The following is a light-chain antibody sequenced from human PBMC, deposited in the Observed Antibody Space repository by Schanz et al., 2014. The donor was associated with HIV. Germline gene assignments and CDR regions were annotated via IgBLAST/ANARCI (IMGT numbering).Light chain of an antibody. Sequence: QSALTQPASVSGTPGQSITISCTGSSSDVGGYDYVSWYQQHPGKAPKLMIYEVSNRPSGVPDRFSGSKSGTSASLSISGDQDDHADDNTCRSFVFGGGTKLTVL. CDR1: SSDVGGYDY. V-gene: IGLV2-14*01. CDR2: EVS. J-gene: IGLJ2*01. CDR3: RSFV.